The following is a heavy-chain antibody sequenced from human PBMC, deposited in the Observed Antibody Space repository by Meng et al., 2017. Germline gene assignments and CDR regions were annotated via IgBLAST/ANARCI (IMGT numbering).Heavy chain of an antibody. V-gene: IGHV3-53*01. CDR3: ARDYGDHLGFDY. J-gene: IGHJ4*02. CDR2: IYSGGST. CDR1: GFTVSSNY. D-gene: IGHD4-17*01. Sequence: VQLVESGGGLVKPVGSLRLSCAASGFTVSSNYMSWVRQAPGKGLEWVSVIYSGGSTYYADSVKGRFTISRDNSKNTLYLQMNSLRAEDTAVYYCARDYGDHLGFDYWGQGTLVTVPS.